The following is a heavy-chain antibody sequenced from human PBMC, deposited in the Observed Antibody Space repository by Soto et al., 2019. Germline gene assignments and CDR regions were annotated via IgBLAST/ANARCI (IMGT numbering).Heavy chain of an antibody. J-gene: IGHJ6*02. D-gene: IGHD3-3*01. CDR1: GYTFTSYD. CDR2: MNPNSGNT. V-gene: IGHV1-8*01. CDR3: ARGSPFWSGYGDMAYYYYYYGMDV. Sequence: EASVKVSCKASGYTFTSYDINWVRQATGQGLEWMGWMNPNSGNTGYAQKFQGRVTMTRNTSISTAYMELSSLRSEDTAVYYCARGSPFWSGYGDMAYYYYYYGMDVWGQGTTVTVSS.